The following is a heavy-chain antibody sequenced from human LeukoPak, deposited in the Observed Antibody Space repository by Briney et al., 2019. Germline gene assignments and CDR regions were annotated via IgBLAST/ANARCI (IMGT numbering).Heavy chain of an antibody. V-gene: IGHV1-69*04. D-gene: IGHD1-1*01. CDR3: ARDYGETTAFDI. CDR1: GGTFSTYA. CDR2: IIPILGIA. J-gene: IGHJ3*02. Sequence: ASVKVSCKASGGTFSTYAINWVRQAPGQRLEWMGRIIPILGIANYAQKFQGRVTITADKSTTTAYMELSSLRSEDTAVYYCARDYGETTAFDIWGQGTMVTVSS.